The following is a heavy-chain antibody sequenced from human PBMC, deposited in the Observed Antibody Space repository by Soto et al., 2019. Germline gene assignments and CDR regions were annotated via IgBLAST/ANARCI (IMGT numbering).Heavy chain of an antibody. V-gene: IGHV3-9*01. D-gene: IGHD3-3*01. CDR3: AKGRYDFWSPYYFDS. Sequence: PRLSCVGTGLNLDDFAMHWVRQAPGKGLEWVSGITWNSRVLAYADSVKGRFTISRDNARNSLYLQMDNLRDEDTALYYCAKGRYDFWSPYYFDSWGQGTLVTVSS. J-gene: IGHJ4*02. CDR2: ITWNSRVL. CDR1: GLNLDDFA.